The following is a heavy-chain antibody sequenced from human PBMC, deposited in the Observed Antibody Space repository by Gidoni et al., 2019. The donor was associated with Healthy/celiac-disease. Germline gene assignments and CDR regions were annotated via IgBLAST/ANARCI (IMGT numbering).Heavy chain of an antibody. CDR1: GYTFTGYY. CDR3: AREAVPAARSWRYYMDV. CDR2: INPNSGGT. Sequence: QVQLVQSGAEVKKPGASVKVSCKASGYTFTGYYMHWVRQAPGQGLEWMGRINPNSGGTNYAQKFQGRVTMTRDTSISTAYMELSRLRSDDTAVYYCAREAVPAARSWRYYMDVWGKGTTVTVSS. D-gene: IGHD2-2*01. V-gene: IGHV1-2*06. J-gene: IGHJ6*03.